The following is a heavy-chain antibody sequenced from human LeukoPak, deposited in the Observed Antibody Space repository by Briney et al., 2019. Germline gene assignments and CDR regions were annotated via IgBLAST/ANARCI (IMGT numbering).Heavy chain of an antibody. J-gene: IGHJ6*03. Sequence: GESLKISCKGSGYSFTSYWIGWVRQMPGKGLEWMGIIYPGDSDTRYSPSFQGQVTISADKSISTAYLQWSSLKASDTAMYYCARITGFKYYYYYYMDVWGKGTTVNVSS. CDR2: IYPGDSDT. V-gene: IGHV5-51*01. D-gene: IGHD1-14*01. CDR1: GYSFTSYW. CDR3: ARITGFKYYYYYYMDV.